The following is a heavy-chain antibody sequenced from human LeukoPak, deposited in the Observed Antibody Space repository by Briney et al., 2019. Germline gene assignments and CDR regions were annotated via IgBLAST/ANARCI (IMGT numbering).Heavy chain of an antibody. V-gene: IGHV3-30*18. CDR2: ISYDGSNK. CDR1: GFTFSSYG. D-gene: IGHD3-10*01. Sequence: PGRSLRLSCAASGFTFSSYGMHWVRQATGKGLEWVAVISYDGSNKYYADSVKGRFTISRDNSKNTLYLQMNSLRAEDTAVYYCAKDARLGTFDYWGQGTPVTVSS. J-gene: IGHJ4*02. CDR3: AKDARLGTFDY.